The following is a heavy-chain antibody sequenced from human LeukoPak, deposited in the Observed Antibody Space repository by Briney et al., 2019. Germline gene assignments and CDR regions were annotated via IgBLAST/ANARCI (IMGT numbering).Heavy chain of an antibody. D-gene: IGHD3-22*01. CDR2: IYHSGST. CDR3: ARGYYDSSGYLISYNWFDP. J-gene: IGHJ5*02. Sequence: SETLSLTCAVSGGSISSSNWWSWVRQPPGEGLEWIGEIYHSGSTNYNPSLKSRVTISVDTSKNQFSLKLSSVTAADTAVYYCARGYYDSSGYLISYNWFDPWGQGTLVTVSS. CDR1: GGSISSSNW. V-gene: IGHV4-4*02.